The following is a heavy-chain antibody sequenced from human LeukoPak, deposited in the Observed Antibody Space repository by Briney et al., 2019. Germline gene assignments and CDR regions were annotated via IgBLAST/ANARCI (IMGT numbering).Heavy chain of an antibody. Sequence: GGSLRLSCAVSGFSVTSSYMTWVRQAPGRGPEWVSVIYSGGGTNYADSVKGRFTVSRDNSKNTLHLQMNSLRVEDTAVYYCARDVGTSGWYTFDYWGQGTLVTVSS. D-gene: IGHD6-19*01. J-gene: IGHJ4*02. CDR2: IYSGGGT. CDR1: GFSVTSSY. V-gene: IGHV3-66*02. CDR3: ARDVGTSGWYTFDY.